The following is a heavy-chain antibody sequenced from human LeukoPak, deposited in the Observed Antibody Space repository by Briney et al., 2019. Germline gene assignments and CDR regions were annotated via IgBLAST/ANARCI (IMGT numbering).Heavy chain of an antibody. CDR2: ISSSSSHI. CDR1: GFTFSSYS. D-gene: IGHD3-3*01. J-gene: IGHJ4*02. V-gene: IGHV3-21*01. Sequence: PGGSLRLSCAASGFTFSSYSMNWVRQAPGKGLEWVSSISSSSSHIYYADSVKGRFTISRDNAKNSLYLQMNSLRAEDTAVYYCARHVSQLWSGVLPASFDYWGQGSLVTVSS. CDR3: ARHVSQLWSGVLPASFDY.